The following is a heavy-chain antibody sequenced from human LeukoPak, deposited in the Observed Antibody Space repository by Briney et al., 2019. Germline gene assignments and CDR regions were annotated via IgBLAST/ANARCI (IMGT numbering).Heavy chain of an antibody. D-gene: IGHD4-11*01. Sequence: SQTLSLTCAISGYSVSSNSAAWNWIRQSPTRGLESLGRTYYRAECYNDYAGSVKTRITINPDTTKHQISLQLTSLTPEATAVYYCVRDGGGPYGNYAWFFDLWGRGTLVTVSS. V-gene: IGHV6-1*01. CDR2: TYYRAECYN. CDR3: VRDGGGPYGNYAWFFDL. J-gene: IGHJ2*01. CDR1: GYSVSSNSAA.